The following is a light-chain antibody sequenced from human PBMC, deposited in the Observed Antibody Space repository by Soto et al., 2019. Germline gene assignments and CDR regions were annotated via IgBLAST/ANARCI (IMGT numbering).Light chain of an antibody. V-gene: IGKV1-5*03. Sequence: DIQMTQSPSTLSASVGDRVTITCRASHSLLKWLAWYQQKPGKAPKLLIYEASTLQSGVPSSFSGSGSGTEFTLTISSLQTDDSATYYCQQYNTFLTFRGGTKVEIK. CDR2: EAS. CDR3: QQYNTFLT. J-gene: IGKJ4*02. CDR1: HSLLKW.